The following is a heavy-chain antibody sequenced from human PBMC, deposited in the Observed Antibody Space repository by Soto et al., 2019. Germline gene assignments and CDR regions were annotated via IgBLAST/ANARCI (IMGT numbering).Heavy chain of an antibody. D-gene: IGHD3-22*01. Sequence: QVQLQESGPGLVKPSETLSLTYAVSGDSISSYYCMWIRQPPGKGLESIGYLYYVRRANYNPSLKSRVTLSVDSSTNQCSLTLSSMTAADTAVYYFALRSMAVVPEYWGQGTLVTVSS. J-gene: IGHJ4*02. CDR3: ALRSMAVVPEY. CDR2: LYYVRRA. CDR1: GDSISSYY. V-gene: IGHV4-59*01.